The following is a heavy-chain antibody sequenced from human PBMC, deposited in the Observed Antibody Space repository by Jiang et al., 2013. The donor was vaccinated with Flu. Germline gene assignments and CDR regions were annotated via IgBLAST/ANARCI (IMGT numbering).Heavy chain of an antibody. Sequence: EWMGRIDPSDSYTNYSPSFQGHVTISADKSISTAYLQWSSLKASDTAMYYCARGPGIAVAGTNYYGMDVWGQGTTVTVSS. J-gene: IGHJ6*02. V-gene: IGHV5-10-1*01. CDR3: ARGPGIAVAGTNYYGMDV. CDR2: IDPSDSYT. D-gene: IGHD6-19*01.